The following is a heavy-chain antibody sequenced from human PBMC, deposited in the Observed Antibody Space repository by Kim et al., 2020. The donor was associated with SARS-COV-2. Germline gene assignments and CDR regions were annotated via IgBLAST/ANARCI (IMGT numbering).Heavy chain of an antibody. V-gene: IGHV1-46*01. J-gene: IGHJ5*02. CDR2: INPSGGST. D-gene: IGHD3-9*01. CDR3: ARSDNDILTGYLESGRDWFDP. Sequence: ASVKVSCKASGYTFTSYYMHWVRQAPGQGLEWMGIINPSGGSTSYAQKFQGRVTMTRDTSTSTVYMELSSLRSEDTAVYYCARSDNDILTGYLESGRDWFDPWGQGTLVTISS. CDR1: GYTFTSYY.